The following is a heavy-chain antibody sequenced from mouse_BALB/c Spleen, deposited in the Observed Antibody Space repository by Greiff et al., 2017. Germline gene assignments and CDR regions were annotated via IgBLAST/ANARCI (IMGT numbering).Heavy chain of an antibody. J-gene: IGHJ4*01. Sequence: VKLQESGPGLVAPSQSLSITCTVSGFSLTSYGVHWVRQPPGKGLEWLGVIWAGGSTNYNSALMSRLSISKDNSKSQVFLKMNSLQTDDTAMYYCARDLGYYYAMDYWGQGTSVTVSS. CDR3: ARDLGYYYAMDY. CDR1: GFSLTSYG. V-gene: IGHV2-9*02. D-gene: IGHD4-1*01. CDR2: IWAGGST.